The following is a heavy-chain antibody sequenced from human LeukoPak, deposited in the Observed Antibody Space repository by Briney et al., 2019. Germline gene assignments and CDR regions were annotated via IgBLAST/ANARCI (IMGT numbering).Heavy chain of an antibody. J-gene: IGHJ6*04. Sequence: GGSLRLSCAASGFTFSDHYMDWVRQAPGKGLEWVSYISSSSSPIYYADSVKGRFTISRDNAKNSLYLQMNSLRTEDTAVYYCARGPTMKMDVWGKGTTVTVSS. CDR2: ISSSSSPI. CDR1: GFTFSDHY. V-gene: IGHV3-11*04. D-gene: IGHD3-22*01. CDR3: ARGPTMKMDV.